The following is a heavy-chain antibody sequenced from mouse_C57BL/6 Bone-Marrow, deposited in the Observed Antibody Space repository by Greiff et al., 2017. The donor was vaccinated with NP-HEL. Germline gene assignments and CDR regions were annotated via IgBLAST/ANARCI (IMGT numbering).Heavy chain of an antibody. J-gene: IGHJ1*03. Sequence: EVQLVESGGGLVQSGRSLRLSCATSGFTFSDFYMEWVRQAPGKGLEWIAASRNKANDYTTEYSASVKGRFIVSRDTSQSILYLQMNALRAEDTAIYYCARDAISSFWYFDVWGTGTTVTVSS. V-gene: IGHV7-1*01. CDR3: ARDAISSFWYFDV. CDR2: SRNKANDYTT. CDR1: GFTFSDFY.